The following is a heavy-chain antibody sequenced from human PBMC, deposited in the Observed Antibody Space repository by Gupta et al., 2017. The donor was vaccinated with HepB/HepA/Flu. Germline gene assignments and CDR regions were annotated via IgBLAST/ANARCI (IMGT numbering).Heavy chain of an antibody. CDR2: ISYDGTNK. D-gene: IGHD5-18*01. V-gene: IGHV3-33*05. CDR1: GFRFSTYD. J-gene: IGHJ4*02. Sequence: QVHLVDSGGGVVQPGKSLRLSCAVSGFRFSTYDMHWVRQAPGKGLEWVAVISYDGTNKYYADSVKGRFTISRDSSKNTLSLQMNSLRAEDTAAYFCARQRGYTYGLDYWGQGTLVTVSS. CDR3: ARQRGYTYGLDY.